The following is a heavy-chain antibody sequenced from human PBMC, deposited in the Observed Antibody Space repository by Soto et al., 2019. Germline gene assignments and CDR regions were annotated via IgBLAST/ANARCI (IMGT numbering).Heavy chain of an antibody. CDR3: SKGGVKGRYFDWLPFEY. D-gene: IGHD3-9*01. V-gene: IGHV3-23*01. CDR1: VFTFSSYA. J-gene: IGHJ4*02. CDR2: ISGSGGST. Sequence: GGSLRLSCAASVFTFSSYAMSLVRQSPGKGLEWVSAISGSGGSTYYADSVKGRLTISRDNSKNTLYLQMNSLRAEDTAVYYCSKGGVKGRYFDWLPFEYWGQGTLVTVSS.